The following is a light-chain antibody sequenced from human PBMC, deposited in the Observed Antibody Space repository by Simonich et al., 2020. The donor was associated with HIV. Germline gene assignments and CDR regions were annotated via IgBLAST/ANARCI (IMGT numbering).Light chain of an antibody. Sequence: DIQLTQSPSSVSASVGDRVTITCRASKGISRCVARIQQRPGKSPKLLRYAASSLQSGVPSRFSGSGAGTKFTRTISSLQPEDFATYYCQQAITFPRTFGQGTRVDVK. V-gene: IGKV1-12*01. J-gene: IGKJ1*01. CDR3: QQAITFPRT. CDR1: KGISRC. CDR2: AAS.